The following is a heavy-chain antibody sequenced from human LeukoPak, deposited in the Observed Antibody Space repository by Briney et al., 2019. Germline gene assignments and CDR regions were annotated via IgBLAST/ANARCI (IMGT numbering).Heavy chain of an antibody. V-gene: IGHV5-10-1*01. CDR3: ARQQWLDTWFDP. CDR2: IDPSDSYT. J-gene: IGHJ5*02. CDR1: GDSFTSYW. D-gene: IGHD6-19*01. Sequence: GESLKISCKGSGDSFTSYWISWVRQMPGKGLEWMGRIDPSDSYTNYSPSFQGHVTISADKSISTAYLQWSSLKASDTAIYYCARQQWLDTWFDPWGQGTLVTVSS.